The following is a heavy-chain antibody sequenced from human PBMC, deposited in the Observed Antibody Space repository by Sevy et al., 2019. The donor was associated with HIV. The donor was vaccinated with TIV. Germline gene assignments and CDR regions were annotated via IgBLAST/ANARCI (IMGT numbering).Heavy chain of an antibody. D-gene: IGHD6-13*01. CDR1: GGTFSSYA. Sequence: ASVKVSCKASGGTFSSYAISWVRQAPGQGLEWMGGIIPIFGTANYAQKFQGRVTITADESTSTAYMELSSLRSEDTAVYYCARDLYPGIAAAGTILYYGMDVLGQGTSVTVSS. CDR2: IIPIFGTA. V-gene: IGHV1-69*13. J-gene: IGHJ6*02. CDR3: ARDLYPGIAAAGTILYYGMDV.